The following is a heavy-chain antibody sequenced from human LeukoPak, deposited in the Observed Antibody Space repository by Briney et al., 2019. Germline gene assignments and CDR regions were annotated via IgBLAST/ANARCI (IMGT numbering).Heavy chain of an antibody. CDR1: GFTFSSYA. CDR2: ISYDGSNK. Sequence: LAGGSLRLSCAASGFTFSSYAMHWVRQAPGKGLEWVAVISYDGSNKYYADSVKGRFTISRDNSKNTLYLQMNSLRAEDTAVYYCARDSQTIFGVVNGFDYWGQGTLVTVSS. V-gene: IGHV3-30-3*01. J-gene: IGHJ4*02. CDR3: ARDSQTIFGVVNGFDY. D-gene: IGHD3-3*01.